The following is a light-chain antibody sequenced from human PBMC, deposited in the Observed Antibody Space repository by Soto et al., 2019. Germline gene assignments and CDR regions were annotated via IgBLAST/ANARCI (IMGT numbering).Light chain of an antibody. CDR1: QSFNSIY. J-gene: IGKJ5*01. Sequence: EIVLTQSPGTLSLSPGERATLSCRASQSFNSIYLAWYQQKPGQAPRLLIYGASSRATGIPDRFSGSRSRTYFTLTISRLEPEDFEVYYCQQRRHWPKKITFGQGTRLEIK. V-gene: IGKV3D-20*02. CDR3: QQRRHWPKKIT. CDR2: GAS.